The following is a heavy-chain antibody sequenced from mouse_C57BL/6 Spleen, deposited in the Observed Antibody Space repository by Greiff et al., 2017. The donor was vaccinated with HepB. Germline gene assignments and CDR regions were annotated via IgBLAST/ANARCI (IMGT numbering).Heavy chain of an antibody. CDR2: IYPGDGDT. V-gene: IGHV1-82*01. D-gene: IGHD1-1*01. J-gene: IGHJ4*01. Sequence: QVQLQQSGPELVKPGASVKISCKASGYAFSSSWMNWVKQRPGKGLEWIGRIYPGDGDTNYNGKFKGKATLTADKSSSTAYMQLSSLTSEDSAVYFCARDNYGHAMDYWGQGTSVTVSS. CDR3: ARDNYGHAMDY. CDR1: GYAFSSSW.